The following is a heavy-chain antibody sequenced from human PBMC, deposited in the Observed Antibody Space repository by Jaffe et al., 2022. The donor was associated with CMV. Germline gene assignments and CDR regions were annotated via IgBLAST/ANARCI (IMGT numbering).Heavy chain of an antibody. Sequence: QVQLVQSGAEVKKPGASVKVSCKASGYTFTSYGISWVRQAPGQGLEWMGWISAYNGNTNYAQKLQGRVTMTTDTSTSTAYMELRSLRSDDTAVYYCAREAYYDFWSGYYTGGWFDPWGQGTLVTVSS. CDR2: ISAYNGNT. CDR1: GYTFTSYG. D-gene: IGHD3-3*01. CDR3: AREAYYDFWSGYYTGGWFDP. J-gene: IGHJ5*02. V-gene: IGHV1-18*01.